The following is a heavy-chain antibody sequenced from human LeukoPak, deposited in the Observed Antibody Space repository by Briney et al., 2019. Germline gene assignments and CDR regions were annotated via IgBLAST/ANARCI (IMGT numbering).Heavy chain of an antibody. CDR1: GFTFSSYW. Sequence: PGGSLRLSCAASGFTFSSYWMSWVRQAPGKGLEWVANIKQDGSEKYYVDSVKGRFTISRDNSKNTLYLQMNSLRAEDTAVYYCARSRVGYYYMDVWGKGTTVTVSS. V-gene: IGHV3-7*03. CDR3: ARSRVGYYYMDV. CDR2: IKQDGSEK. J-gene: IGHJ6*03. D-gene: IGHD1-26*01.